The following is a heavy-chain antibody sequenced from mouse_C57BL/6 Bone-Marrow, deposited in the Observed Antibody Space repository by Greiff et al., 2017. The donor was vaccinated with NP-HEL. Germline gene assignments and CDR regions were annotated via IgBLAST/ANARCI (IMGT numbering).Heavy chain of an antibody. Sequence: EVKLVESGGDLVKPGGSLKLSCAASGFTFSSYGMSWVRQTPDKRLEWVATISSGGSYPYYPDSVKGRFTISRDNAKNTLYLQMSSLKSADTAMYYCARMGLHSSCYDGMDYWGQGTSVTVSS. J-gene: IGHJ4*01. D-gene: IGHD3-1*01. V-gene: IGHV5-6*01. CDR2: ISSGGSYP. CDR1: GFTFSSYG. CDR3: ARMGLHSSCYDGMDY.